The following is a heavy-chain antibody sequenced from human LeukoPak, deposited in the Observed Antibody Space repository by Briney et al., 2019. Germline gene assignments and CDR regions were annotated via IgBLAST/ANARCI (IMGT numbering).Heavy chain of an antibody. D-gene: IGHD2-2*02. CDR2: ISSGSSTI. CDR3: ARDIMDCSSTSCYMDYYYYGMDV. J-gene: IGHJ6*02. Sequence: GGSLRLSCAASGFTFSSYSMNWVRQAPGKGLEWVSYISSGSSTIYYADSVKGRFTISRDNAKNSLYLQMNSLRDEDTAVYYCARDIMDCSSTSCYMDYYYYGMDVWGQGTTVTVSS. CDR1: GFTFSSYS. V-gene: IGHV3-48*02.